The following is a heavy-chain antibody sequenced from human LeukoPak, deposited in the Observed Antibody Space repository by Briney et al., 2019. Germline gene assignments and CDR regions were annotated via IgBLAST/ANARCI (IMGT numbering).Heavy chain of an antibody. CDR2: INPNSGGT. CDR3: ARVGRAFTARSSFFDY. J-gene: IGHJ4*02. D-gene: IGHD6-6*01. Sequence: ASVKVSCKASGYTFTGYYMHWVRQAPGQGLEWMGWINPNSGGTNFEQKFQGRVTMTRDTSISTAYMELIRLRSADTAVYYCARVGRAFTARSSFFDYWGQGTLVTVSS. CDR1: GYTFTGYY. V-gene: IGHV1-2*02.